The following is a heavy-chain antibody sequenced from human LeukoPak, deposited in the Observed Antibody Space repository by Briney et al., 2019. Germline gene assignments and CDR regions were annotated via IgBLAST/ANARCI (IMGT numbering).Heavy chain of an antibody. J-gene: IGHJ1*01. CDR1: GLTFSSYA. Sequence: GGSLRLSCAASGLTFSSYAMSWVRQAPGKGLEWVSAIRGSGGSTYYADSVKGRFTISRDNSKNTLYLQMNSLRAEDTAVYYCATRITMIVVVISDDAEYFQHWGQGTLVTVSS. CDR3: ATRITMIVVVISDDAEYFQH. CDR2: IRGSGGST. D-gene: IGHD3-22*01. V-gene: IGHV3-23*01.